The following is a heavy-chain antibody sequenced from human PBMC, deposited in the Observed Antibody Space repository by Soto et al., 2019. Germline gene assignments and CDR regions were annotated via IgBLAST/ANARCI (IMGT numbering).Heavy chain of an antibody. CDR1: GFTFSSYG. J-gene: IGHJ5*02. CDR3: AYYCRSTSCFSGGPEP. V-gene: IGHV3-30*03. CDR2: ISDDGSNK. Sequence: QVQLVESGGGVVQPGRSLRLSCAASGFTFSSYGMHWVRQAPGKGLEWVAVISDDGSNKYYADSVQGRFTISRDNSKNTLYLQLNSLRAEDTAVYYCAYYCRSTSCFSGGPEPWGQRTLVTVS. D-gene: IGHD2-2*01.